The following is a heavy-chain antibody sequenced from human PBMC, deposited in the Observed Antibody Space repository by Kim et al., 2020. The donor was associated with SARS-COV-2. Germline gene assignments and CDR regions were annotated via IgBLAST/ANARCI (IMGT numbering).Heavy chain of an antibody. D-gene: IGHD3-22*01. J-gene: IGHJ3*02. CDR1: VYTFTSYA. V-gene: IGHV1-3*01. CDR3: SRAEDSSGYYYVTAFDI. Sequence: ASVKVSCKASVYTFTSYAMHWVRQAPGQRLEWMGWINAGNGNTKYSQKFQGRVTITRDTSASTAYMERSSLRSQDTAVYYWSRAEDSSGYYYVTAFDIWGQGTMVTVSS. CDR2: INAGNGNT.